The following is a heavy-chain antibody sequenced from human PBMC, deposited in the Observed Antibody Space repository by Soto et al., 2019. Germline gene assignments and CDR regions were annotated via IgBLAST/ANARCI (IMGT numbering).Heavy chain of an antibody. CDR3: ARHHGPTTSENWFDP. D-gene: IGHD5-12*01. CDR2: IYHSGST. Sequence: SETLSLTCAVSGYSISSGYYWGWIRQPPGKGLEWIGSIYHSGSTYYNPSLKSRVTISVDTSKNQFSLKLSSVTAADTAVYYCARHHGPTTSENWFDPWGQGTLVTVSS. CDR1: GYSISSGYY. V-gene: IGHV4-38-2*01. J-gene: IGHJ5*02.